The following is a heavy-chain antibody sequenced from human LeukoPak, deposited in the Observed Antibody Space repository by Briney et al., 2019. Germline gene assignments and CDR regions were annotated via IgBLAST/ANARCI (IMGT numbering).Heavy chain of an antibody. CDR2: IIPIFGTA. CDR1: GGTFSSYA. CDR3: ARAKWVAVAGFNFDY. J-gene: IGHJ4*02. Sequence: SVKVSCKASGGTFSSYAISWVRQAPGQGLEWMGRIIPIFGTANYAQKFQGRVTITTDESTSTAYMELSSLRSEDTAVYYCARAKWVAVAGFNFDYWGQGPLVPVSS. V-gene: IGHV1-69*05. D-gene: IGHD6-19*01.